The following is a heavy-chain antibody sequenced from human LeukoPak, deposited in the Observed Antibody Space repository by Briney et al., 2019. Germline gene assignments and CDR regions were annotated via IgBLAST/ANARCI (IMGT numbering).Heavy chain of an antibody. Sequence: ASVKVSCKASGYTFTGYYMHWVRQAPGQGLEWMGWINPNSGGTNYAQKFQGWVTMTRDTSISTAYMELSRLRSDDTAVYYCARDQGSSWYPNWFDPWGQGTLVTVSS. D-gene: IGHD6-13*01. V-gene: IGHV1-2*04. CDR3: ARDQGSSWYPNWFDP. CDR2: INPNSGGT. J-gene: IGHJ5*02. CDR1: GYTFTGYY.